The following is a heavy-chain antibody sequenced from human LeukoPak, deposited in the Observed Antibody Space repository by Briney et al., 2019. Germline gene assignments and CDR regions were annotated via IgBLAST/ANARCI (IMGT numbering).Heavy chain of an antibody. J-gene: IGHJ5*02. CDR2: FGPEDGET. CDR1: GYTLTELP. D-gene: IGHD2-2*01. CDR3: ATVGGGYCSSTSCSGFDP. Sequence: GASVKVSCKVSGYTLTELPMHWVRQAPGKGLEWMGGFGPEDGETIYAQKFQGRVTMTEDTSTDTAYMELSSPRSEDTAVYYCATVGGGYCSSTSCSGFDPWGQGTLVTVSS. V-gene: IGHV1-24*01.